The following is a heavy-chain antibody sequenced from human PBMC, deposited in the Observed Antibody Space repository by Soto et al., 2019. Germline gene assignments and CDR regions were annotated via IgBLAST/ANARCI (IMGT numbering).Heavy chain of an antibody. J-gene: IGHJ6*02. V-gene: IGHV3-33*01. CDR2: IWYDGSNK. CDR3: ARDVYSSGLYYFYGMDV. D-gene: IGHD6-19*01. Sequence: GGSLRLSCAASGFTFSSYGMHWVRQAPGKGLEWVAVIWYDGSNKYYADSVKGRFTISRDNSKNTLYLQMNSLRAEDTAVYYCARDVYSSGLYYFYGMDVWGQGTPVTVSS. CDR1: GFTFSSYG.